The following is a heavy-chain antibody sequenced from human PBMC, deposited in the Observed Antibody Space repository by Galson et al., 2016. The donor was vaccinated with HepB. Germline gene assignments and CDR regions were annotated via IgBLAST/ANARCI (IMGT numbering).Heavy chain of an antibody. CDR1: EFNFNSYY. Sequence: SLRLSCAASEFNFNSYYMHWVRQAPGKGLEWVTVLSFDGNNKYYADSVKGRFAISRDNSKNTLYLQMNSLRAEDTAVYYCAKGYGFWTAFDYWGQGTLVTVSS. D-gene: IGHD3-3*01. CDR2: LSFDGNNK. J-gene: IGHJ4*02. CDR3: AKGYGFWTAFDY. V-gene: IGHV3-30*09.